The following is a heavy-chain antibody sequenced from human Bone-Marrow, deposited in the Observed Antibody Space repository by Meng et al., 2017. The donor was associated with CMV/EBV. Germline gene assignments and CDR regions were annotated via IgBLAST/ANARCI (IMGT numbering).Heavy chain of an antibody. CDR1: GFTFSSYA. D-gene: IGHD4-17*01. V-gene: IGHV3-30*04. CDR3: ARDLEIYGDSPRGFDY. Sequence: GESLKIPRSASGFTFSSYAMHWVRQAPGKGLEWVAVISYDGSNKYYADSVKGRFTISRDNSKNTLYLQMNSLRAEDTAVYYCARDLEIYGDSPRGFDYWGQGTLVTVSS. J-gene: IGHJ4*02. CDR2: ISYDGSNK.